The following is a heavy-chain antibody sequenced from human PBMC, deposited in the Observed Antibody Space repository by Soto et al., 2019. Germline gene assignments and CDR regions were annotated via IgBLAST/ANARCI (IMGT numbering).Heavy chain of an antibody. CDR1: GFALRDSA. Sequence: EVQLVESGGDLVQPGRSMRLSCATSGFALRDSAMHWVQQVPGGGLEWVSGMYASGDVGYADSVKGRFTMSRDVAKHSLYLQMTSLTTEDTALYFFVKDNLSGGADVWGQGTTVTVSS. CDR2: MYASGDV. V-gene: IGHV3-9*01. J-gene: IGHJ6*01. D-gene: IGHD3-10*02. CDR3: VKDNLSGGADV.